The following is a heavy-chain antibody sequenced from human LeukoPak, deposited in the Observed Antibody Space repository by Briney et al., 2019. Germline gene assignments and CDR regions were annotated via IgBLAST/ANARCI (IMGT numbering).Heavy chain of an antibody. J-gene: IGHJ4*02. Sequence: SQTLSLTCAISGDSVSSNSAAWNWIRQSPSRGLEWLGRTYYRSKWYNDYAVSVKSRITINPDTSKNQFSLKLSSVTAADTAVYYCASANYYDSRGYYYSDYWGQGTLVTVSS. D-gene: IGHD3-22*01. CDR3: ASANYYDSRGYYYSDY. CDR2: TYYRSKWYN. CDR1: GDSVSSNSAA. V-gene: IGHV6-1*01.